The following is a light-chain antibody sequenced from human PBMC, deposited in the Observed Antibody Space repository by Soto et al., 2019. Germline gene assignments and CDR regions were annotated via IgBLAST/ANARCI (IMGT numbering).Light chain of an antibody. Sequence: QSALTQPASVSGAPGQWITISCTGTSSDVGSYNLVSWYQQHPGEAPKLMIYEGSKRTSGVSNRFSGSKSGNTASLTIACLQAEDEADYYCCSYAGSSTDVVFGGGTKLTVL. CDR2: EGS. V-gene: IGLV2-23*01. CDR3: CSYAGSSTDVV. CDR1: SSDVGSYNL. J-gene: IGLJ2*01.